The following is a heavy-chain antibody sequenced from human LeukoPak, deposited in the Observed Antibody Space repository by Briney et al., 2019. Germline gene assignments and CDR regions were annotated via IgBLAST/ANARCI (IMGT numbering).Heavy chain of an antibody. CDR2: VYPSGRT. J-gene: IGHJ5*02. CDR1: GSSISSSNW. CDR3: ARGYIEVVLTTTYSFFDP. V-gene: IGHV4-4*02. D-gene: IGHD2-15*01. Sequence: SETLSLTCAVSGSSISSSNWWSWVRQPPGKGLEWIGDVYPSGRTNYNPSLKSRLTMSVDKSKNQFSLNVNSVTAADTAVYYCARGYIEVVLTTTYSFFDPWGQGILVAVSS.